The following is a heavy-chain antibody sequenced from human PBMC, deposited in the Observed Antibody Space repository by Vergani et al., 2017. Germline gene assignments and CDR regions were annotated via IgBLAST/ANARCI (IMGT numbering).Heavy chain of an antibody. CDR1: GFTFSSYG. CDR2: IRYDGSNK. Sequence: QVQLVESGGGVVQPGGSLRLSCAASGFTFSSYGMHWVRQAPGKGLEWVAFIRYDGSNKYYADSVKGRFTISRDNSKNTLYLQMNSLRAEDTAVYYCAKDGLVGLVVVVITLDYWGQGTLVTVSS. J-gene: IGHJ4*02. V-gene: IGHV3-30*02. CDR3: AKDGLVGLVVVVITLDY. D-gene: IGHD3-22*01.